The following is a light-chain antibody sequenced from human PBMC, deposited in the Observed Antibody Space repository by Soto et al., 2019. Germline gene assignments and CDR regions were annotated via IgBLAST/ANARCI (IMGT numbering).Light chain of an antibody. Sequence: DIQMTQSPSTLSASVGDRVTITCRASQSVRSWLAWYQQKPGKAPKFLIYDASSLESGVPSRFSGSGSGTDFTLTISCLQSEDFATYYCQQYYSYPLTFGGGTKVDIK. CDR2: DAS. J-gene: IGKJ4*01. CDR1: QSVRSW. CDR3: QQYYSYPLT. V-gene: IGKV1-5*01.